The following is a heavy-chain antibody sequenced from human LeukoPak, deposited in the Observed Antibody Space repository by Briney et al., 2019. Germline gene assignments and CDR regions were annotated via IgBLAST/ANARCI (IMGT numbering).Heavy chain of an antibody. V-gene: IGHV3-30*03. Sequence: PGGSLRLSCAASGVTFSSYGMHWVRQAPGKGLEWVAVISYDGSNKYYADSVKGRFTISRDNSKNTLYLQMNSLRAEDTAVYYCATLYGDYGVYWGQGTLVTVSS. CDR2: ISYDGSNK. D-gene: IGHD4-17*01. CDR1: GVTFSSYG. CDR3: ATLYGDYGVY. J-gene: IGHJ4*02.